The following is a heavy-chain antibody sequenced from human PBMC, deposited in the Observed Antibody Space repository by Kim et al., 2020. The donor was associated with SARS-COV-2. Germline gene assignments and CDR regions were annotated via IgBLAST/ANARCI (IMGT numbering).Heavy chain of an antibody. J-gene: IGHJ2*01. Sequence: GGSLRLSCTASGFTFGNSDMSWVRQAPGKGLEWVSSIIGSGSGTYYADSVKGRVSISRDNSQTTLYLQMDNLRTEDTAVYYCARHLHVTTGTFYWYFDLWRRGTLLPLSS. V-gene: IGHV3-23*01. CDR1: GFTFGNSD. CDR3: ARHLHVTTGTFYWYFDL. CDR2: IIGSGSGT. D-gene: IGHD2-21*02.